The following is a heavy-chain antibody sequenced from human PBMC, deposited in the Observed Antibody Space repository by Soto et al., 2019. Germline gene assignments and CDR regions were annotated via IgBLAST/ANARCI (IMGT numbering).Heavy chain of an antibody. Sequence: LRLSCAASGFTVSSNYMSWVRQAPGKGLEWVSVIYSGGSTYYADSVKGRFTISRDNSKNTLYLQMNSLRAEDTAVYYCGRGPYYYYYGMDVWGQGTTVTVSS. CDR1: GFTVSSNY. J-gene: IGHJ6*02. V-gene: IGHV3-53*01. CDR3: GRGPYYYYYGMDV. D-gene: IGHD5-12*01. CDR2: IYSGGST.